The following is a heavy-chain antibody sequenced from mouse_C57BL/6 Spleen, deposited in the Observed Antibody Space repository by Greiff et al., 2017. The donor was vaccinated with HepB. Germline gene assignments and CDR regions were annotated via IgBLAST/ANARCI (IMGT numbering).Heavy chain of an antibody. D-gene: IGHD2-4*01. CDR3: ARPFYYDYLSCAY. V-gene: IGHV5-17*01. J-gene: IGHJ3*01. CDR1: GFTFSDYG. Sequence: EVKLMESGGGLVKPGGSLKLSCAASGFTFSDYGMHWVRQAPEKGLEWVAYISSGSSTIYYADTVKVRFTISRDNAKNTLFLQMTSLRSEDTAMYYCARPFYYDYLSCAYWGQGTLVTVSA. CDR2: ISSGSSTI.